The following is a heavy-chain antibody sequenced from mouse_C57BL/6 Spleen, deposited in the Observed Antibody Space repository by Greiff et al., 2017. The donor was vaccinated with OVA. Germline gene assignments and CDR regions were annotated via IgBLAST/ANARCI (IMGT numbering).Heavy chain of an antibody. CDR1: GYTFTDYY. J-gene: IGHJ1*03. Sequence: VQLQQSGPELVKPGASVKISCKASGYTFTDYYMNWVKQSHGKSLEWIGDINPNNGGTSYNQKFKGKATLTVDKSSSTAYMELRSLTSEDSAVYYCARWYDGSSYGYFDVWGTGTTVTVSS. V-gene: IGHV1-26*01. CDR3: ARWYDGSSYGYFDV. CDR2: INPNNGGT. D-gene: IGHD1-1*01.